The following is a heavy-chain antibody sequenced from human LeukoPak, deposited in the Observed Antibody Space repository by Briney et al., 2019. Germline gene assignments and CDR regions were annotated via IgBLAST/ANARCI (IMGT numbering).Heavy chain of an antibody. Sequence: GGSLRLSCAASGFTFSSYAMHWVRQAPGKGLEWVAVISYDGSNKYYADSVKGRFTISRDNSKNTLYLQMNSLRAEDTAVHYCARGVYDSSIDYWGQGTLVTVSS. D-gene: IGHD3-22*01. CDR3: ARGVYDSSIDY. V-gene: IGHV3-30*04. J-gene: IGHJ4*02. CDR1: GFTFSSYA. CDR2: ISYDGSNK.